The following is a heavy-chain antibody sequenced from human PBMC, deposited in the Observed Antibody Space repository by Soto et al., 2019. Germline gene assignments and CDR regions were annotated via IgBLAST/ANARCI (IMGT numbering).Heavy chain of an antibody. V-gene: IGHV3-48*01. D-gene: IGHD3-3*01. Sequence: EVQLVESEGGLIQPGGSLRLSCEASGFSFSDSGMNWVRRAPGKRLEWISYISSSSRTIYYAASVEGRFTISRDNLRNSVHLQMNSLRGEDTGVYYCARTRMEWALYFDNSGLGTLVTVSS. CDR2: ISSSSRTI. CDR1: GFSFSDSG. J-gene: IGHJ4*02. CDR3: ARTRMEWALYFDN.